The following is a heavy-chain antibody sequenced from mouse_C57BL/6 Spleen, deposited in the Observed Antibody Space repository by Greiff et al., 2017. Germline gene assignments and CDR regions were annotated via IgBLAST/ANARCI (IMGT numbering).Heavy chain of an antibody. V-gene: IGHV1-82*01. CDR2: IYPGDGDT. J-gene: IGHJ4*01. CDR1: GYAFSSSW. D-gene: IGHD2-13*01. CDR3: AREVILYAMDY. Sequence: QVQLQQSGPELVKPGASVKISCKASGYAFSSSWMNWVKPRPGKGLEWIGRIYPGDGDTNYNGKFKGKATLTADKSSSTAYMQLSSLTSEDSAVYFCAREVILYAMDYWGQGTSVTVSS.